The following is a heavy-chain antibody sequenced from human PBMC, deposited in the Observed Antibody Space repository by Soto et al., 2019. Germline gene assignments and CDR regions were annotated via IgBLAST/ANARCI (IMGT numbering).Heavy chain of an antibody. V-gene: IGHV1-69*12. CDR3: ARDQPVATLWSSFAF. CDR1: GGTFSSYA. J-gene: IGHJ3*01. Sequence: QVQLVQSGAEVKKPGSSVKVSCKASGGTFSSYAFGWVRQAPGQGLEWMGQIIPLFGTRDYAQKFQGRLTITADASTNTVFMELTSLRSEDTANYYCARDQPVATLWSSFAFWGHGTMVTVSS. D-gene: IGHD5-12*01. CDR2: IIPLFGTR.